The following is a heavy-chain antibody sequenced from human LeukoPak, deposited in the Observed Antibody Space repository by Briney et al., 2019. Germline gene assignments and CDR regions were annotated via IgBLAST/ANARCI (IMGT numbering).Heavy chain of an antibody. CDR1: GFTFSSCA. CDR3: AKEYGSGSYSDFDY. J-gene: IGHJ4*02. D-gene: IGHD3-10*01. CDR2: ISGSGGST. Sequence: GGSLRLSCTASGFTFSSCAITWVRQAPGKGLQWVSTISGSGGSTYYADSVKGRLTISRDNSKNTLYLQMNSLRAEDTAVYYCAKEYGSGSYSDFDYWGQGTLVTVSS. V-gene: IGHV3-23*01.